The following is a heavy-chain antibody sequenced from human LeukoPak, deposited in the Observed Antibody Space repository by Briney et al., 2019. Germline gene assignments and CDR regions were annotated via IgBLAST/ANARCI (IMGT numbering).Heavy chain of an antibody. D-gene: IGHD2-21*02. V-gene: IGHV1-46*01. Sequence: ASVKVSCKTSGYTFTSHLLHWVRQAPGQGLEWMGAINPSSGGLSFPQNSQGRVTMTRDTSTSTVYMELSSLRSEDTAVYYCARDIPRSYCGGDCQNNIFDYWGQGTLVTVSS. CDR3: ARDIPRSYCGGDCQNNIFDY. CDR1: GYTFTSHL. CDR2: INPSSGGL. J-gene: IGHJ4*02.